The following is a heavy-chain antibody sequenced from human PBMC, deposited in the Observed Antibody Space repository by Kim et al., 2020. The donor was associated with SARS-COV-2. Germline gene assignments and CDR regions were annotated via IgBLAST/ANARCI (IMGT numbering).Heavy chain of an antibody. Sequence: GGSLRLSCAASGFTFSTYAMHWVRQAPGKGLEWVAVISFDGGNKYYADSVKGRFTISRDNSKNTLYLQMNSLRAEDTAVYYCARGVGSSWRNNWFDPWGQGTLVTVSS. D-gene: IGHD6-13*01. V-gene: IGHV3-30*04. CDR1: GFTFSTYA. CDR2: ISFDGGNK. CDR3: ARGVGSSWRNNWFDP. J-gene: IGHJ5*02.